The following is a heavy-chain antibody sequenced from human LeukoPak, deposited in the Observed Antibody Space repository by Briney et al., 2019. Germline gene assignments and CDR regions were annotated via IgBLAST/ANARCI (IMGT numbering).Heavy chain of an antibody. CDR3: VRDPIYIAAAGTGDY. CDR1: GFTFSSYA. V-gene: IGHV3-30*01. Sequence: GRSLRLSCAASGFTFSSYAMHWVRQAPGKGLEWVAVISYDGSNKYYADSVKGRFTISRDNSKNTLYLQMNSLRAEDTAVYYCVRDPIYIAAAGTGDYWGQGTLVTVSS. J-gene: IGHJ4*02. D-gene: IGHD6-13*01. CDR2: ISYDGSNK.